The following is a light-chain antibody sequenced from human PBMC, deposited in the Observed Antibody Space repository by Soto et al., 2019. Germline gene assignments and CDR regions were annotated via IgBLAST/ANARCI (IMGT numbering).Light chain of an antibody. V-gene: IGKV3-15*01. J-gene: IGKJ1*01. CDR3: QQYNKWHPWT. CDR2: DTS. Sequence: EVLMRQSPATLSVSPGEATTPSCRASQGIGDTLAWYQHKPGQTPRLLIYDTSTRATGVPTRFSGRRSGAEFTLIINSLQSEDFAVYDCQQYNKWHPWTFGQGNKVDI. CDR1: QGIGDT.